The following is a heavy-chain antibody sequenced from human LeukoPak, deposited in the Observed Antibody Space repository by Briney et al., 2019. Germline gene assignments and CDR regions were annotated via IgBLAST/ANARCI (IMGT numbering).Heavy chain of an antibody. CDR2: INPNSGGT. D-gene: IGHD3-10*01. CDR1: GYTFTGYY. V-gene: IGHV1-2*02. CDR3: ARDSLSFGSGRIYFDY. Sequence: ASVKVSCKASGYTFTGYYMHWVRQAPGQGLEWMGWINPNSGGTNYAQKFQGRVTMTRDTSISTAYMELSRLRSDDTAVYYCARDSLSFGSGRIYFDYWGQGTLVTVSS. J-gene: IGHJ4*02.